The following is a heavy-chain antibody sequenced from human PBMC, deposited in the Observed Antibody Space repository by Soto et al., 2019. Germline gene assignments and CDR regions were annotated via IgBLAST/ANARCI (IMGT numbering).Heavy chain of an antibody. D-gene: IGHD1-26*01. Sequence: GGSLRLSCAASGFTFSSYEMNWVRQAPGKGLERVANIKQDGSEKYYVDSVKGRFTISRDNAKNSLYLQMNSLRAEDTAVYYCAKSYGRVNYYYYGMDVWGQGTTVTVSS. J-gene: IGHJ6*02. CDR3: AKSYGRVNYYYYGMDV. CDR2: IKQDGSEK. V-gene: IGHV3-7*01. CDR1: GFTFSSYE.